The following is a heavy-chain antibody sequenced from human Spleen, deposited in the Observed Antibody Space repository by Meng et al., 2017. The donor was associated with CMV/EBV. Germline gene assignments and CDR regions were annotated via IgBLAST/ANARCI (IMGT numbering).Heavy chain of an antibody. D-gene: IGHD4-11*01. CDR1: GGSLSGYL. V-gene: IGHV4-34*01. J-gene: IGHJ5*02. CDR2: INHRGST. CDR3: ASSLVQYSAQFDP. Sequence: QVRVKRGGAGLLNTSEVLSVACAVEGGSLSGYLWRWIRQPPGKGLEWIGEINHRGSTNYNPSLKSRVTISVDTSKNQFSLKLSSVTAADTAVYYCASSLVQYSAQFDPWGQGTLVTVSS.